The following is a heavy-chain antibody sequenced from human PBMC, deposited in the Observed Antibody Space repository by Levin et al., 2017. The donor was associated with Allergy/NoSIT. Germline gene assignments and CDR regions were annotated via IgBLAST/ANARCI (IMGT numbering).Heavy chain of an antibody. D-gene: IGHD3-16*01. CDR3: ARVMLSTYYYMDV. V-gene: IGHV4-31*03. Sequence: SETLSLTCTVSGGSVSSRGYYWSWIRQHPGKGLEWIGYIYYSGTTYYNPSLRSRVTISVDTSKNQFSLKLSSVTAADTAVYYCARVMLSTYYYMDVWGKGTTVTVSS. J-gene: IGHJ6*03. CDR1: GGSVSSRGYY. CDR2: IYYSGTT.